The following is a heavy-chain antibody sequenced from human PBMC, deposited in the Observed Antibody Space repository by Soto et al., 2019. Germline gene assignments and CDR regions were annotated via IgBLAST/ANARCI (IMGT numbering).Heavy chain of an antibody. CDR3: ARHFTGERYYDIGSGSPNYYMDV. CDR2: IYYSGST. Sequence: SETLSLTCTVSGGSISSYYWSWIRQPPGKGLEWIGYIYYSGSTNYNPSLKSRVTISVDTAKNQFSLKLSSVTAADTAVYYCARHFTGERYYDIGSGSPNYYMDVWGKGTTVTVSS. D-gene: IGHD3-3*01. CDR1: GGSISSYY. V-gene: IGHV4-59*08. J-gene: IGHJ6*03.